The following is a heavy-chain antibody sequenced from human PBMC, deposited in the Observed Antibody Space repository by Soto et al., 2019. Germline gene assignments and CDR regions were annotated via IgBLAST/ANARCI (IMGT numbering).Heavy chain of an antibody. CDR3: ARDGNPWDYYDSSGDWFDP. V-gene: IGHV1-69*01. CDR2: IIPIFGTA. J-gene: IGHJ5*02. Sequence: QVQLVQSGAEVKKPGSSVKVSCKASGGTFSSYAISWVRQAPGQGLEWMGGIIPIFGTANYAQKFQGRVTITADESTSTAYMELSSLRSEDTAVYYCARDGNPWDYYDSSGDWFDPWGQGTLVTVSS. D-gene: IGHD3-22*01. CDR1: GGTFSSYA.